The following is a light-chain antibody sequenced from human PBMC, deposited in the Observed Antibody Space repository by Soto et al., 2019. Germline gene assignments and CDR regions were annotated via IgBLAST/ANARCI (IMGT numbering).Light chain of an antibody. CDR1: QGISNY. V-gene: IGKV1-27*01. CDR2: AAS. CDR3: QKHYSFPRT. J-gene: IGKJ4*02. Sequence: DIQMTQSPSTLSASVGGRVTMACRASQGISNYLAWYQQKPGKVPKLLIYAASTLQSGVPSRFSGSGSGTDFTLTISSLQPEDVATYYCQKHYSFPRTFGGGTKVDIK.